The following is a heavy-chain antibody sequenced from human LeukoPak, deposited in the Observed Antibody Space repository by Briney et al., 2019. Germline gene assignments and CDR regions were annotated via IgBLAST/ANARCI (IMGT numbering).Heavy chain of an antibody. J-gene: IGHJ4*02. D-gene: IGHD6-13*01. CDR2: MYYSGST. CDR1: GRSISSSSYY. Sequence: SETLSLTCTVSGRSISSSSYYCGWIRQPPGKGLEWIGSMYYSGSTYYNPSLKSRVTISVDTSKNQFSLKLSSVTAADTAVYYCARQRAASGIRNVDYWGPGTLVTVSS. V-gene: IGHV4-39*01. CDR3: ARQRAASGIRNVDY.